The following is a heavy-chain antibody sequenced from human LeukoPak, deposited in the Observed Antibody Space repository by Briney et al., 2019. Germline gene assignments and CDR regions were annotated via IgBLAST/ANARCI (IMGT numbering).Heavy chain of an antibody. CDR2: IYYSGST. CDR3: ARLRRDGYN. Sequence: SETLSLTCTVSGGSISSSSYYWGWIRQPPGKGLEWIGSIYYSGSTYYNPSLKSRVTISVDTSKNQFSLKLSSVTAADTAVYYCARLRRDGYNWGQGTLVTVPS. D-gene: IGHD5-24*01. J-gene: IGHJ4*02. V-gene: IGHV4-39*01. CDR1: GGSISSSSYY.